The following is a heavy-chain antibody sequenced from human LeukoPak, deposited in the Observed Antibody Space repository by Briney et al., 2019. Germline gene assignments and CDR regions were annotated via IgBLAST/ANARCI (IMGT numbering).Heavy chain of an antibody. J-gene: IGHJ4*02. CDR3: TRDLSGTYYGRFDY. Sequence: GGSLRLSCAASGFTFSSYWMHWVRHAPGKGLLWVSRINTDGSSTNFAVSVRGRFTISRDNAKNTLYLQMNSLRAEDTAVYYCTRDLSGTYYGRFDYWGQGTLVTVSS. D-gene: IGHD1-26*01. V-gene: IGHV3-74*01. CDR1: GFTFSSYW. CDR2: INTDGSST.